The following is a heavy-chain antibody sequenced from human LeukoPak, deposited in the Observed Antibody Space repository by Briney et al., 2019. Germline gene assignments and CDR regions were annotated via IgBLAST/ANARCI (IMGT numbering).Heavy chain of an antibody. D-gene: IGHD6-13*01. V-gene: IGHV4-34*01. J-gene: IGHJ6*02. CDR2: INHSRST. CDR1: GGSFSGYY. CDR3: ARGAGYYYYYGMDV. Sequence: SETLSLTCAVYGGSFSGYYWSWIRQPPGRGLEWIGEINHSRSTNYNPSLKSRVTISVDTSKNQFSLKLSSVTAADTAVYYCARGAGYYYYYGMDVWGQGTTVTVSS.